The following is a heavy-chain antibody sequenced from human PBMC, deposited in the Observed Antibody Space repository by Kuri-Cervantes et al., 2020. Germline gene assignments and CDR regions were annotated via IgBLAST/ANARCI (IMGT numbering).Heavy chain of an antibody. J-gene: IGHJ4*02. CDR1: GYTFTGYY. V-gene: IGHV3-30*07. CDR2: ISYDGSNK. Sequence: SCKASGYTFTGYYMHWVRQAPGKGLEWVAVISYDGSNKYYADSVKGRFTISRDNSKNTVYLQMNSLRAEDTANYYCVKYSGIYGASFDYLGQGTLVTVSS. CDR3: VKYSGIYGASFDY. D-gene: IGHD5-12*01.